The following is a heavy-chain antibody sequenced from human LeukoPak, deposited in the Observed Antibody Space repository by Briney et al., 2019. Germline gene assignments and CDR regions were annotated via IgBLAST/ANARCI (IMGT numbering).Heavy chain of an antibody. J-gene: IGHJ4*02. CDR2: IYYSGST. Sequence: PSETLSLTCTVSGGSISSYYWSWIRQPPGKGLEWIGYIYYSGSTNYNPSLKSRVTISVDTSKNQFSLKLSSVTAADTAVYYCARHGEGDYYDSSGFFDYWGQGTLVTVSS. V-gene: IGHV4-59*08. CDR1: GGSISSYY. D-gene: IGHD3-22*01. CDR3: ARHGEGDYYDSSGFFDY.